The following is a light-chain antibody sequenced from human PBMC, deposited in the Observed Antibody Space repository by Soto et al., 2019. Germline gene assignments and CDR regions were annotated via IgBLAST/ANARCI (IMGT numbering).Light chain of an antibody. Sequence: IVMTESPATLSVSPGERATLSCRAGQTIYSNVAWYQQRPGQAPRLLIYRASTRATGVPARFSGSGSGTEFTLTISGLQSEDFATYYCQQYNSYDTWTFGQGTKVDIK. CDR2: RAS. V-gene: IGKV3-15*01. CDR1: QTIYSN. CDR3: QQYNSYDTWT. J-gene: IGKJ1*01.